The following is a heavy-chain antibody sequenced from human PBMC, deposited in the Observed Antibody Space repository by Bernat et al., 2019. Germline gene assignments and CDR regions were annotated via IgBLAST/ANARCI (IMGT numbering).Heavy chain of an antibody. V-gene: IGHV3-30*18. Sequence: QVPLVESGGGVVQPGRSLRLSCAASGFTFSSYGMHWVRQAPGKGLEWVAVISYDGSNKYYADSVKGRFTISRDNSKNTLYLQMNSLRAEDTAVYYCAKPPQYYYDSSGVDYWGQGTLVTVSS. CDR1: GFTFSSYG. D-gene: IGHD3-22*01. J-gene: IGHJ4*02. CDR2: ISYDGSNK. CDR3: AKPPQYYYDSSGVDY.